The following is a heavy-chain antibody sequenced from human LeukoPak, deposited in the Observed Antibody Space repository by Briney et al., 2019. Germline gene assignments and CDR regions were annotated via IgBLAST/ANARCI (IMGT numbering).Heavy chain of an antibody. J-gene: IGHJ4*02. D-gene: IGHD3-3*01. CDR2: INPDSGGT. Sequence: ASVKVSCKASGYTFTDYFMHWVRQAPGQGLEWMGWINPDSGGTNYAQKFQGRVTISVDTSKDQFSLKLSSVTAADTAVYYCARVTPGTYYDFWSGYYYFDYWGQGTLVTVSS. CDR3: ARVTPGTYYDFWSGYYYFDY. CDR1: GYTFTDYF. V-gene: IGHV1-2*02.